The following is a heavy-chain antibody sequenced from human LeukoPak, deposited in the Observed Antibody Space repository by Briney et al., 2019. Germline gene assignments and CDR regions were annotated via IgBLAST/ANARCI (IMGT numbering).Heavy chain of an antibody. CDR3: ARVVDTAMVLDAFDI. Sequence: ASVKVSCKVSGYTLTELSMHWVRQAPGQGLEWMGWINPNSGGTNYAQKFQGRVTMTRDTSISTAYMELSRLRSDDTAVYYCARVVDTAMVLDAFDIWGQGTMVTVSS. CDR1: GYTLTELS. J-gene: IGHJ3*02. V-gene: IGHV1-2*02. D-gene: IGHD5-18*01. CDR2: INPNSGGT.